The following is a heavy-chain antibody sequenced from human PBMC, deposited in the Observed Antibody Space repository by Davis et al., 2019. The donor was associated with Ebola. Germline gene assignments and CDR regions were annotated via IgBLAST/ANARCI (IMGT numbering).Heavy chain of an antibody. CDR2: INPNSGGT. CDR3: ARTTFDCSGGSCYYPLDY. D-gene: IGHD2-15*01. V-gene: IGHV1-2*02. Sequence: ASVKVSCKASGYTFTGYYMHWVRQAPGQGLEWMGWINPNSGGTNYAQKFQGRVTMTRDTSISTAYMELSRLRSDDTAVYYCARTTFDCSGGSCYYPLDYWGQGTLVTVSS. CDR1: GYTFTGYY. J-gene: IGHJ4*02.